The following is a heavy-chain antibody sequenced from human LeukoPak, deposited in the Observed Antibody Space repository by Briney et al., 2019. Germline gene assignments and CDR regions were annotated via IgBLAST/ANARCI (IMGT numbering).Heavy chain of an antibody. J-gene: IGHJ4*02. V-gene: IGHV1-2*02. CDR1: GYTFIDYY. CDR2: INPTSGGT. Sequence: ASVKVSCKASGYTFIDYYVHWVRQAPGQGIEWMGWINPTSGGTKYAQNFQPTVTITSDTSISTAHMQLTSLRSDDTAVYYCARDHYAAFDYWGQGALVTVSS. CDR3: ARDHYAAFDY. D-gene: IGHD4-17*01.